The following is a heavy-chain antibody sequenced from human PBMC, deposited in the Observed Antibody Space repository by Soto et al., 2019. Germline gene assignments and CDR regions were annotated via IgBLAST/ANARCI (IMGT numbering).Heavy chain of an antibody. CDR1: GFTFSSYE. CDR2: ISSSGSTI. CDR3: ARGPPKNIVVVPAAKYYYFGMDV. Sequence: PGGSLRLSCAASGFTFSSYEMNWARQAPGKGLEWVSYISSSGSTIYYADSVKGRFTISRDNAKNSLYLQMNSLRAEDTAVYYCARGPPKNIVVVPAAKYYYFGMDVWGQGTTVTVSS. J-gene: IGHJ6*02. V-gene: IGHV3-48*03. D-gene: IGHD2-2*01.